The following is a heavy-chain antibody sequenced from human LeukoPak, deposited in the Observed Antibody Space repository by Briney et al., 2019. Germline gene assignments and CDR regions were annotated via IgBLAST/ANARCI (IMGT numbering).Heavy chain of an antibody. V-gene: IGHV1-2*02. CDR2: INPNSGGT. CDR3: ARLGSIVVAEMNY. J-gene: IGHJ4*02. D-gene: IGHD3-22*01. CDR1: GYTFTSYA. Sequence: ASVKVSCKASGYTFTSYAMHWVRQAPGQGLEWMGWINPNSGGTNYAQKFQGRVTMTRDTSISTAYMELSRLRSDDTAVYYCARLGSIVVAEMNYWGQGTLVTVSS.